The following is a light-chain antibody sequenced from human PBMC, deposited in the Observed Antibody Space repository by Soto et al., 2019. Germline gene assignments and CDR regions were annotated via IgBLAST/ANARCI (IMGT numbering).Light chain of an antibody. CDR1: QTISSW. V-gene: IGKV1-5*03. CDR3: QHYNSYSEA. Sequence: DIEMTQSPSTLSGSVGDRVTITCRASQTISSWLAWYQQKQGQAPKPLIYKASTLKSGVTSRFSGSGSGTEFTLTLSSPQPDDFPTYYCQHYNSYSEAFGQGTKVAI. J-gene: IGKJ1*01. CDR2: KAS.